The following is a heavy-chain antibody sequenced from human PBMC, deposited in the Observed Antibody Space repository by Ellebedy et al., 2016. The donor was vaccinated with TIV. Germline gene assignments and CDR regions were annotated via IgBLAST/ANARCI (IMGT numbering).Heavy chain of an antibody. CDR1: GFTFSSFA. Sequence: PGGSLRLSCAASGFTFSSFAMTWVRQAPGKGLEWVSTISHTGSRTYYTDSVEGRFIISRDTSKKTLYLQMNGLRAEETAIYYCAKGRGGGYDSSAPRYYFDYWGLGTLVTVSS. CDR2: ISHTGSRT. V-gene: IGHV3-23*01. CDR3: AKGRGGGYDSSAPRYYFDY. J-gene: IGHJ4*02. D-gene: IGHD3-22*01.